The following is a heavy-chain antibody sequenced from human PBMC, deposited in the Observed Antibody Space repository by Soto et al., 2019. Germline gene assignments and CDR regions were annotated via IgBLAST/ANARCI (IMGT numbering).Heavy chain of an antibody. D-gene: IGHD2-15*01. CDR3: ARDHGYCSGGSCYSGWFDP. J-gene: IGHJ5*02. CDR2: IIPIFGTA. CDR1: GGTFSSYA. V-gene: IGHV1-69*13. Sequence: ASVKVSCKASGGTFSSYAISWVRQAPGQGLEWMGGIIPIFGTANYAQKFQGRVTITADESTSTAYMELSSLRSEDTAVYYCARDHGYCSGGSCYSGWFDPWGQGTLVTVSS.